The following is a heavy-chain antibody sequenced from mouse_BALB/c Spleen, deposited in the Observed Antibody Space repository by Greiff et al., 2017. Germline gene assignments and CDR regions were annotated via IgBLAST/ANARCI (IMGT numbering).Heavy chain of an antibody. V-gene: IGHV2-6-7*01. Sequence: VQLQESGPGLVAPSQSLSITCTVSGFSLTGYGVNWVRQPPGKGLEWLGMIWGDGSTDYNSALKSRLSISKDNSKSQVFLKMNSLQTDDTARYYCARDPPYGYGAMDYWGQGTSVTVSS. J-gene: IGHJ4*01. CDR2: IWGDGST. CDR3: ARDPPYGYGAMDY. D-gene: IGHD2-2*01. CDR1: GFSLTGYG.